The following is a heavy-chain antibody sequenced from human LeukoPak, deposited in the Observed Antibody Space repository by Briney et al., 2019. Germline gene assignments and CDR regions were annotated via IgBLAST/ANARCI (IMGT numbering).Heavy chain of an antibody. CDR1: GYTFTSYA. CDR2: ISTYSGNT. Sequence: AASVKVSCKPSGYTFTSYAPSWVRQAPGQGLEWMGWISTYSGNTNYAQKLQGRITMTIETSTSTAYMELRSLRSDDTAVYYCARGGSRVVTYGNFDYWGQGTLVTVSS. V-gene: IGHV1-18*01. J-gene: IGHJ4*02. CDR3: ARGGSRVVTYGNFDY. D-gene: IGHD2-21*02.